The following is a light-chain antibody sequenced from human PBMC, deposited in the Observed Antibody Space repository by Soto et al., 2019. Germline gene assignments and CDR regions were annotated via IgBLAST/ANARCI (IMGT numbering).Light chain of an antibody. V-gene: IGKV3-15*01. Sequence: EIVMTQSPGTLSVSPGERATLSCKASQSVNINLAWYQQKPGQAPSLLIYDASLRAAGIPARFSGSGSGTEFTLTISSLQSEDFAVYYCQQYNWRPGYTFGEGTKLEI. CDR1: QSVNIN. CDR2: DAS. J-gene: IGKJ2*01. CDR3: QQYNWRPGYT.